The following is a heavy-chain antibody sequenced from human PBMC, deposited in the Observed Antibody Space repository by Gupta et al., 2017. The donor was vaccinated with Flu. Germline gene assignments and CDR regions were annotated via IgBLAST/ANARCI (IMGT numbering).Heavy chain of an antibody. CDR2: IYYSGST. J-gene: IGHJ3*02. Sequence: QVQLQESGPGLVKPSETLSLTCTVSGGSISSYYWSWIRQPPGKGLEWIGYIYYSGSTNYNPSLKSRVTISVDTSKNQFSLKLSSVTAADTAVYYCRGYSYGRLDAFDIWGQGTMVTVSS. CDR3: RGYSYGRLDAFDI. CDR1: GGSISSYY. V-gene: IGHV4-59*08. D-gene: IGHD5-18*01.